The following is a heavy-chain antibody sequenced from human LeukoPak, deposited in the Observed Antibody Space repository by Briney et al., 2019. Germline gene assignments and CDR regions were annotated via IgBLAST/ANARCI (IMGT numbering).Heavy chain of an antibody. J-gene: IGHJ5*02. CDR2: ISAYNGNT. CDR1: GYTFTSYG. Sequence: ASVKVSCKASGYTFTSYGISWVRQAPGQGLVWMGWISAYNGNTNYAQKFQDRVTMTTDTSTTTAYMELRSLRSDDTAVYYCATNAKDMGQGVKSWIDPWGQGTLVTVSS. V-gene: IGHV1-18*01. CDR3: ATNAKDMGQGVKSWIDP. D-gene: IGHD3-10*01.